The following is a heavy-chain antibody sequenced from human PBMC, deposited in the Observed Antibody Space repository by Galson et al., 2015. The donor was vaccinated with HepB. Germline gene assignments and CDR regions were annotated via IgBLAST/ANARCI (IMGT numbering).Heavy chain of an antibody. CDR3: AKDPPTVTTKNDAFDI. J-gene: IGHJ3*02. CDR2: ISGSGGST. V-gene: IGHV3-23*01. CDR1: GFTFSSYA. Sequence: SLRLSCAASGFTFSSYAMSWVRQAPGKGLEWVSAISGSGGSTYYADSVKGRFTISRDNSKNTLYLQMNSLRAEDTAVYYCAKDPPTVTTKNDAFDIWGQGTMVTVSS. D-gene: IGHD4-17*01.